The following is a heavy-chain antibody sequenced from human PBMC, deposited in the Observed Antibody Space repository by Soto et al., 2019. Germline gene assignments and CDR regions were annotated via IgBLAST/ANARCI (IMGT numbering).Heavy chain of an antibody. CDR1: GFTFSSYG. CDR2: IWCDGSNK. Sequence: QVQLVESGGGVVQPGRSLRLSCAASGFTFSSYGMHWVRQAPGKGLEWVAVIWCDGSNKYYADSVKGRFTISRDNSKNTLYLQMNSLRAEDTAVYYCARVIIVDPTRGGMYVWGQGTTVTVSS. CDR3: ARVIIVDPTRGGMYV. V-gene: IGHV3-33*01. J-gene: IGHJ6*02. D-gene: IGHD1-26*01.